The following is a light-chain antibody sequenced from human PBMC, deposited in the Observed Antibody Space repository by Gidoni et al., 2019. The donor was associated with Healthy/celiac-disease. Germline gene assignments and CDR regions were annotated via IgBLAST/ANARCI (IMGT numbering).Light chain of an antibody. Sequence: EIVLTPSPGTLSLSPGKRATLSCRASQSVSSSYLAWYQQKPGQAPRLLIYGASSRATGIPDRFSGSGSGTDFTHTISRLEPEDFAVYYCQQYGSSPFTFGPGTKVEIK. CDR3: QQYGSSPFT. J-gene: IGKJ3*01. CDR1: QSVSSSY. CDR2: GAS. V-gene: IGKV3-20*01.